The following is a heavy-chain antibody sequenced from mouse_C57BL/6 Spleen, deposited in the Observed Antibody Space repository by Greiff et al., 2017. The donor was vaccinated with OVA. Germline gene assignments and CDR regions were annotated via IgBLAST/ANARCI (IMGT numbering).Heavy chain of an antibody. CDR2: IYIGNGYT. D-gene: IGHD1-2*01. Sequence: EVKLVESGAELVRPGSSVKMSCKTSGYTFTSYGINWVKQRPGQGLEWIGYIYIGNGYTEYNEKFKGKATLTSDTSSSTAYMQLSSLTSEDSAIYFCARQTPHYPGGAMDYWGQGTSVTVSS. J-gene: IGHJ4*01. CDR1: GYTFTSYG. CDR3: ARQTPHYPGGAMDY. V-gene: IGHV1-58*01.